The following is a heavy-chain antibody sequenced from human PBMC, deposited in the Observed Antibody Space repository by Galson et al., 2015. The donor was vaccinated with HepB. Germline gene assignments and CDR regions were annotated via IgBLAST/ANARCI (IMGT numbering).Heavy chain of an antibody. CDR1: GDSITSSHW. D-gene: IGHD3-16*01. J-gene: IGHJ4*02. V-gene: IGHV4-4*02. CDR3: ARGLRDYNLGRDYLGL. CDR2: IFHTGII. Sequence: SETLSLTCAVTGDSITSSHWWSWVRQPPGKGVEWIGEIFHTGIINYNPSLKGRGTVSVDKAKNQFSLKLKSVTAADTAVYYCARGLRDYNLGRDYLGLWGQGTLVSVSS.